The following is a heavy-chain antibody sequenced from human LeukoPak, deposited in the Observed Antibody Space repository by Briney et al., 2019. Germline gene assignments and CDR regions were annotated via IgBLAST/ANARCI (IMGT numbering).Heavy chain of an antibody. J-gene: IGHJ4*02. V-gene: IGHV1-24*01. CDR2: FDPEDGET. CDR1: GSTLTELS. D-gene: IGHD5-18*01. Sequence: ASVKVSCKVSGSTLTELSMYWVRQAPGKGLEWMGGFDPEDGETNYAQKFQGRVTMTEDTSTDTAYMELRSLRSEDTAVYYFATGRYSYGYILDYWGQGTLVTVSS. CDR3: ATGRYSYGYILDY.